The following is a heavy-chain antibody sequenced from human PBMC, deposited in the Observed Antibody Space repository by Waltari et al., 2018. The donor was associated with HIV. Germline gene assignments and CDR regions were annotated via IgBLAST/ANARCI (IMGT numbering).Heavy chain of an antibody. J-gene: IGHJ3*02. V-gene: IGHV4-4*07. CDR1: GGSISSYY. Sequence: QVQLEESGPGLVKPSETLSLTCTVSGGSISSYYWSWIRLPAGKGLEWIGRIYTSGSTNYNPSLKSRVTLSVDTSMNQFSLKLSSVTAADTAVYYCARGLRLGELSLYKYAFDIWGQWTMVTVSS. D-gene: IGHD3-16*02. CDR2: IYTSGST. CDR3: ARGLRLGELSLYKYAFDI.